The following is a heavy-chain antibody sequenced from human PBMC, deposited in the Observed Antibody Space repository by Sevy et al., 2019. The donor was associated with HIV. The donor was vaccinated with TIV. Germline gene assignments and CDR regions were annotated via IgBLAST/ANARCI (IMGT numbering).Heavy chain of an antibody. CDR2: ISAYNGNT. CDR3: ARDSGSGWNYFDY. D-gene: IGHD6-19*01. CDR1: GYTFTSYG. Sequence: GESLKISCKASGYTFTSYGISWVRQAPGQGLEWMGWISAYNGNTNYAQKLQGRVTMTTDTSTSTAYMELRSLRSDDTDVYYCARDSGSGWNYFDYWGQGTLVTVSS. J-gene: IGHJ4*02. V-gene: IGHV1-18*04.